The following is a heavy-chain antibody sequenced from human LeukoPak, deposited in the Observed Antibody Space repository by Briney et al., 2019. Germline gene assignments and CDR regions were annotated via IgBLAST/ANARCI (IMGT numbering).Heavy chain of an antibody. Sequence: ASVKVSCKASVYTFTSYGISWVRQAPGQGLEWMGWISAYNGNTNYAQKLQGRVTMTTDTSTSTAYMELRSLRSDDTAVYYCARVGNYYDYVWGSYRLPDYWGQGTLVTVSS. CDR2: ISAYNGNT. CDR1: VYTFTSYG. CDR3: ARVGNYYDYVWGSYRLPDY. J-gene: IGHJ4*02. V-gene: IGHV1-18*01. D-gene: IGHD3-16*02.